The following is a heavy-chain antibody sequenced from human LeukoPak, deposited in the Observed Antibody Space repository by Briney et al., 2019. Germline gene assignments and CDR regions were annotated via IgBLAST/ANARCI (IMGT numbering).Heavy chain of an antibody. CDR2: IDYSGRT. J-gene: IGHJ6*03. CDR1: GDSISSNNYY. Sequence: SETLSLTCSVSGDSISSNNYYWGWIRQPPGKGLEWIGSIDYSGRTFYNPSLKSRVTISVDTSKNQFSLKLSSVTAADTAVYYCAREGGKGYNRKHYYMDVWGKGTTVTVSS. CDR3: AREGGKGYNRKHYYMDV. D-gene: IGHD5-18*01. V-gene: IGHV4-39*07.